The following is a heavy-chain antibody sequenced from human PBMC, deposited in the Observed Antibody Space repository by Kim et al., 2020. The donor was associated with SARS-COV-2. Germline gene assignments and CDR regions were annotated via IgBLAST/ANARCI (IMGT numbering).Heavy chain of an antibody. V-gene: IGHV4-61*01. CDR3: ARDRPGGYSQTADAFDI. CDR2: IYYSGST. D-gene: IGHD5-18*01. CDR1: GGSVSSGSYY. Sequence: SETLSLTCTVSGGSVSSGSYYWSWIRQPPGKGLEWIGYIYYSGSTNYNPSLKSRVTISVDTSKNQFSLKLSSVTAADTAVYYCARDRPGGYSQTADAFDIWGQGTMVTVSS. J-gene: IGHJ3*02.